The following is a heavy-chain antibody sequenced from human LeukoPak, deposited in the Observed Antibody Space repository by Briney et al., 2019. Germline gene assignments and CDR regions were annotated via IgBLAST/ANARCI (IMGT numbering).Heavy chain of an antibody. J-gene: IGHJ4*02. V-gene: IGHV3-64*01. Sequence: GGFLRLSCAASGFTFSSYAMHWVRQAPGKGLQYVSAISSNGGSTYYANSLKGRFTISRDNSKNTLYLQMGSLRAEDMAVYYCARRGSYYGDSTDYWGQGTLVTVSS. CDR1: GFTFSSYA. D-gene: IGHD1-26*01. CDR3: ARRGSYYGDSTDY. CDR2: ISSNGGST.